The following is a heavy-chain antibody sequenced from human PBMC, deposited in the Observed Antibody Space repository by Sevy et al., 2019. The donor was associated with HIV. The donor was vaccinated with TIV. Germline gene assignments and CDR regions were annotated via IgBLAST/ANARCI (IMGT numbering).Heavy chain of an antibody. D-gene: IGHD3-10*01. V-gene: IGHV3-21*01. J-gene: IGHJ6*02. CDR1: GFTFSIYS. Sequence: GGSLRLSCVASGFTFSIYSMNWVRQAPGKGLEWVSSISSSSNFIYYADSVKGGSIISRDNAKNLLYLQMSSLRAENTAVYYCARDCYGSGSSGGYGMDVWGQGTTVTISS. CDR2: ISSSSNFI. CDR3: ARDCYGSGSSGGYGMDV.